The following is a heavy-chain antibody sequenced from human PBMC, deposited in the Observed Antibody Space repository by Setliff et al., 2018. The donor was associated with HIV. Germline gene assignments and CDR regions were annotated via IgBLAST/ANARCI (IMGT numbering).Heavy chain of an antibody. Sequence: LSLTCTVSGGSISTHYWSWIRQPPGKGLEWIGTVYYDASTYYNPSLKSRVTISVDTSKNQFSLKLSSVSAADTAVYYCAKLLPAADMAREIDSWGQGTLVTVSS. CDR2: VYYDAST. J-gene: IGHJ4*02. CDR1: GGSISTHY. D-gene: IGHD2-2*01. CDR3: AKLLPAADMAREIDS. V-gene: IGHV4-59*08.